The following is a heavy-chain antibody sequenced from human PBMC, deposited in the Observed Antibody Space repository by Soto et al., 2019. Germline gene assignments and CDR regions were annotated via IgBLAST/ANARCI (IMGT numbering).Heavy chain of an antibody. CDR1: GYTFTSYD. V-gene: IGHV1-8*01. CDR3: ARERSGAWFDP. D-gene: IGHD3-10*01. J-gene: IGHJ5*02. Sequence: QVQLVQSGAEVTKPGASVKVSCKASGYTFTSYDINWVRQATGQGLAWMGWMDPNSGNTGYAQKFQGRVTLTRNTSISTAYLELSSLRSEDTAVYYCARERSGAWFDPWGQGTLVTVSS. CDR2: MDPNSGNT.